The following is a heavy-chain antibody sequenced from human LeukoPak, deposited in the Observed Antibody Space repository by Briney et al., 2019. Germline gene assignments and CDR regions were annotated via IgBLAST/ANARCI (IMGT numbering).Heavy chain of an antibody. CDR1: GGSFSGYY. CDR3: AREGRGYSYGFDY. D-gene: IGHD5-18*01. V-gene: IGHV4-34*01. CDR2: INHSGST. Sequence: SETLSLTCAVYGGSFSGYYWSWIRQPPGKGLEWIGEINHSGSTNYNPSLKSRVTISVDTSKNQFSLKLSSVTAADTAVYYCAREGRGYSYGFDYWDQGTLVTVSS. J-gene: IGHJ4*02.